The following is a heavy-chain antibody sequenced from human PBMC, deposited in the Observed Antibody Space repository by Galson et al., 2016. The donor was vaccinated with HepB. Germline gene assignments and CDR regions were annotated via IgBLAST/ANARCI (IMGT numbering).Heavy chain of an antibody. CDR1: GFTFSSYE. J-gene: IGHJ4*02. CDR3: ARGFRSGWGIDY. D-gene: IGHD6-19*01. CDR2: IKSRGGSV. Sequence: SLRLSCAASGFTFSSYEMNWVRQAPGKGLEWVSYIKSRGGSVYYADSGKGRFTIDRANDKNSLYLQMNSLRADDTAVYFCARGFRSGWGIDYWGQGTLVTVSS. V-gene: IGHV3-48*03.